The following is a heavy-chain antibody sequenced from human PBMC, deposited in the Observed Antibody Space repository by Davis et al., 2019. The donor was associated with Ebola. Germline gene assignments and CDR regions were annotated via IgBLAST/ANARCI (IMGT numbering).Heavy chain of an antibody. CDR2: ISGSGSNT. V-gene: IGHV3-23*01. D-gene: IGHD4-17*01. J-gene: IGHJ3*02. Sequence: GESLKISCTVSGFTFSTYAMSWVRQAPGKGLEWVSGISGSGSNTYYADPVRGRFTTSRDNSKNTLYLQMSSLRAEDTAVYYCAKDRYDYGDFYDAFDIWGQGTMVTVSS. CDR1: GFTFSTYA. CDR3: AKDRYDYGDFYDAFDI.